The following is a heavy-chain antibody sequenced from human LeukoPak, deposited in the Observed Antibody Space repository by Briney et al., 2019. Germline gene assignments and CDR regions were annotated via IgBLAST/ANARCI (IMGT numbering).Heavy chain of an antibody. J-gene: IGHJ2*01. CDR2: ISSGGRTI. D-gene: IGHD2-21*02. Sequence: PGGSLRLSCAASGFTFTDSFMTWIRQAPGKGLEWVSSISSGGRTIYYADFVKGRFTISRDNAKNSLYLQMNSLRAEDTAVYYCARACGDCYSSDWYFDLWGRGTLVTVSS. CDR3: ARACGDCYSSDWYFDL. V-gene: IGHV3-11*04. CDR1: GFTFTDSF.